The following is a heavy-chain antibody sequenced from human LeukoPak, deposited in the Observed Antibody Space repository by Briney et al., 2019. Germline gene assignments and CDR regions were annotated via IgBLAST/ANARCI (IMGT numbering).Heavy chain of an antibody. J-gene: IGHJ4*02. CDR3: AREAPVPAAYDYVWGSYPGDIDH. Sequence: ASVKVSCKASGYSFTSYGIIWVRQAPGQGLEWMGWISAYNGNTNYAQKLQGRVTMTTDTSTSTAYMELRSLRSDDTAVYYCAREAPVPAAYDYVWGSYPGDIDHWGQGTLVTVSS. CDR2: ISAYNGNT. D-gene: IGHD3-16*02. V-gene: IGHV1-18*01. CDR1: GYSFTSYG.